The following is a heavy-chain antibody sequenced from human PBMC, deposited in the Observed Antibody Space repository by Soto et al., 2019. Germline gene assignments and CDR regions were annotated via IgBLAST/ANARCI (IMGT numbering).Heavy chain of an antibody. CDR1: GFTFSSYA. CDR3: AKDYDLWSGYPLSY. Sequence: GGSLRLSCAASGFTFSSYAMSWVRQAPGKGLEWVSAISGSGGSTYYADSVKGRFTISRDNSKNTLYLQMNSLRAEDTAVYYCAKDYDLWSGYPLSYWGQGTLVTVSS. V-gene: IGHV3-23*01. J-gene: IGHJ4*02. CDR2: ISGSGGST. D-gene: IGHD3-3*01.